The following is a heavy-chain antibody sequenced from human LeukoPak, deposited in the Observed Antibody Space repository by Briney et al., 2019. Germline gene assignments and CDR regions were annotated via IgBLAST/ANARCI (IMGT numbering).Heavy chain of an antibody. Sequence: ASVKVSCKASGYTFTSYYMHWVRQAPGQGLEWMGIINPSGGSTSYAQKFQGRVTMTTDTSTNTAYMELSSLRSDDTAVYYCARDDNYGIFVNVDYWGQGTLVTVSS. V-gene: IGHV1-46*01. D-gene: IGHD4-11*01. J-gene: IGHJ4*02. CDR1: GYTFTSYY. CDR2: INPSGGST. CDR3: ARDDNYGIFVNVDY.